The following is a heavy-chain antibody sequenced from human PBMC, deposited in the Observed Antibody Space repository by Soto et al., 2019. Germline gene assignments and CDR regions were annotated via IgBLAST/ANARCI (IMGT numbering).Heavy chain of an antibody. Sequence: SETLSLTCTVSGGSFSSSPYYWGWIRQSPGKGLEWIGEINHSGSTNYNPSLKSRVTISVDTSKNQFSLKLSSVTAADTAVYYCARIGYSRVCLDYWGQGTLVTVSS. CDR2: INHSGST. J-gene: IGHJ4*02. CDR3: ARIGYSRVCLDY. D-gene: IGHD5-18*01. V-gene: IGHV4-39*07. CDR1: GGSFSSSPYY.